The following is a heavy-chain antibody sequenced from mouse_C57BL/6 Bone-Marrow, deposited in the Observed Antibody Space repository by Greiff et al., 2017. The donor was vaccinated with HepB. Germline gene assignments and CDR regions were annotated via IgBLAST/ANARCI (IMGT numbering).Heavy chain of an antibody. D-gene: IGHD1-1*01. CDR2: IYPRSGNT. J-gene: IGHJ4*01. Sequence: QVQLKESGAELARPGASVKLSCKASGYTFTSYGISWVKQSTGQGLEWIGEIYPRSGNTYYNEKFKGKATLTADKSSSTAYMELRSLTSEDSAVYFYARKSITTVVEDYYAMDYWGQGTAVTVSS. CDR1: GYTFTSYG. CDR3: ARKSITTVVEDYYAMDY. V-gene: IGHV1-81*01.